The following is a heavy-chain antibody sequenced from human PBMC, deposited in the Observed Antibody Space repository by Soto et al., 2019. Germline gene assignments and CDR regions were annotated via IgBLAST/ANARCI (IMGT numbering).Heavy chain of an antibody. D-gene: IGHD6-13*01. V-gene: IGHV1-46*01. CDR1: GYTFTSYY. J-gene: IGHJ6*02. Sequence: ASVKVSCKASGYTFTSYYMHWVRQAPGQGLEWMGIINPSGGSTSYAQKFQGRVTMTRDTSTSTVYMELSSLRSEDTAVYYCARDSIAAAGDYYYYGMDVWGQGTTVTAP. CDR2: INPSGGST. CDR3: ARDSIAAAGDYYYYGMDV.